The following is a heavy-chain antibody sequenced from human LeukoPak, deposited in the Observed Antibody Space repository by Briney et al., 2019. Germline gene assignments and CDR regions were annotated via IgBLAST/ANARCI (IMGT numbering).Heavy chain of an antibody. CDR2: INHSGST. D-gene: IGHD2-21*02. CDR1: GGSFSRYY. J-gene: IGHJ4*02. V-gene: IGHV4-34*01. Sequence: SETLSLTCAVYGGSFSRYYWSSLRQPPGKGLEWIGEINHSGSTNYNPSLKSRVTISVDMSKNQFSLKLSSVTAADTAVYYCARSTPERGDPTYCFDYWGQGTLVTVSS. CDR3: ARSTPERGDPTYCFDY.